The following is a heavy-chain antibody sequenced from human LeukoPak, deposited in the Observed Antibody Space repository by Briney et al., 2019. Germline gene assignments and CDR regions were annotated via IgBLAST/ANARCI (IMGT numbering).Heavy chain of an antibody. CDR2: IYYSGST. CDR3: ARDSDGMDV. D-gene: IGHD3-10*01. V-gene: IGHV4-59*01. CDR1: GGSISSYY. J-gene: IGHJ6*04. Sequence: SETPSLTCTVSGGSISSYYWSWIRQPAGKGQEWIGYIYYSGSTNYNPSLKSRVTISVDTSKNQFSLKLSSVTAADTAVYYCARDSDGMDVWGKGTTVTVSS.